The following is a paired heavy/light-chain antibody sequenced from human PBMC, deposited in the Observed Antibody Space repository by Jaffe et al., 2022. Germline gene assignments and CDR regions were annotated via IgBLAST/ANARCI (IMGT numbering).Light chain of an antibody. CDR2: GAS. Sequence: EIVMTQSPATLSVSPGERATLSCRASQSVSSNLAWYQQKPGQAPRLLIYGASTRATGIPARFSGSGSGTEFTLTISSLQSEDFAVYYCQQYNNWLLTFGGGTKVEIK. CDR1: QSVSSN. J-gene: IGKJ4*01. CDR3: QQYNNWLLT. V-gene: IGKV3-15*01.
Heavy chain of an antibody. Sequence: QVQLQESGPGLVKPSQTLSLTCTVSGGSISSGSYYWSWIRQPAGKGLEWIGRIYTSGSTNYNPSLKSRVTISVDTSKNQFSLKLSSVTAADTAVYYCARALVTRDSSMPGYYYYMDVWGKGTTVTVSS. J-gene: IGHJ6*03. D-gene: IGHD6-13*01. CDR3: ARALVTRDSSMPGYYYYMDV. CDR2: IYTSGST. V-gene: IGHV4-61*02. CDR1: GGSISSGSYY.